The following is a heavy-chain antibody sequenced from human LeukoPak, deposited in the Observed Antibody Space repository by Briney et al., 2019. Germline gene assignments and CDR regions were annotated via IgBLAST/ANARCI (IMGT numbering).Heavy chain of an antibody. J-gene: IGHJ3*02. D-gene: IGHD6-6*01. CDR1: GFTFSEYN. CDR2: ISTSSTYI. Sequence: GGSLRPSCAASGFTFSEYNMTWVRQAPGKGLEWVSSISTSSTYIYYADSVKGRFTISRDNAKNSLYLQMNSLRAEDTAVYYCARDRAIAARNAFDICGQGTMVTVSS. CDR3: ARDRAIAARNAFDI. V-gene: IGHV3-21*01.